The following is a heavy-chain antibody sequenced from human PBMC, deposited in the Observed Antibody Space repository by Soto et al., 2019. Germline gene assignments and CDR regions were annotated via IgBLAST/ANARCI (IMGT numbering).Heavy chain of an antibody. CDR2: INYSGST. Sequence: PSETLSLTCTVSGGSISSSSYYWGWIRQPPGKGLEWIGSINYSGSTNYNPSLKSRVTISVDTSKNQFSLKLSSVTAADTAVYYCAIIRGWYSDYWGQGTLVTVSS. D-gene: IGHD6-19*01. J-gene: IGHJ4*02. V-gene: IGHV4-39*07. CDR1: GGSISSSSYY. CDR3: AIIRGWYSDY.